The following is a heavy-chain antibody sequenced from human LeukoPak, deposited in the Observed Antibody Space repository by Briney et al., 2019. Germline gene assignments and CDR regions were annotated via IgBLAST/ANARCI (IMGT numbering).Heavy chain of an antibody. CDR2: IYYSGST. CDR3: ASLYGSGRRIDY. V-gene: IGHV4-4*07. D-gene: IGHD3-10*01. J-gene: IGHJ4*02. Sequence: PSETLSLTCTVSGGSISSYYWSWIRQPAGKGLEWIGRIYYSGSTNYNPSLKSRVTISVDTSKNQFSLKLSSVTAADTAVYYCASLYGSGRRIDYWGQGTLVTVSS. CDR1: GGSISSYY.